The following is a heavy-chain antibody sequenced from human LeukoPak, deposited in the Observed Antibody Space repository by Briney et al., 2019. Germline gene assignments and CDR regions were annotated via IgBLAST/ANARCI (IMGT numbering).Heavy chain of an antibody. J-gene: IGHJ4*02. CDR3: ARGPQPRTAMDY. Sequence: SETLSLTCAVHGGSFSGYYWSWIRQPPGKGLEWIGEINHSGSTNYNPSLKSRVTISVDTSKNQFSLKLSSVTAADTAVYYCARGPQPRTAMDYWGQGTLVTVSS. V-gene: IGHV4-34*01. CDR2: INHSGST. CDR1: GGSFSGYY. D-gene: IGHD5-18*01.